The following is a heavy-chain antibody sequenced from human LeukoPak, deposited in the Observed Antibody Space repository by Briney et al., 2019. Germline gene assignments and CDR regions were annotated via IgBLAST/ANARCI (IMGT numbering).Heavy chain of an antibody. D-gene: IGHD4-17*01. J-gene: IGHJ4*02. V-gene: IGHV3-48*02. Sequence: GGSLRLSCAASGFTFSTSSMNWVRQAPGKGLEWVSYITGSSDTVYYADSVKGRFTISRDNAKNSLFLQMNSLRDEDTAVYYCARDSDGDPSFDNWGQGSLVTVSS. CDR2: ITGSSDTV. CDR1: GFTFSTSS. CDR3: ARDSDGDPSFDN.